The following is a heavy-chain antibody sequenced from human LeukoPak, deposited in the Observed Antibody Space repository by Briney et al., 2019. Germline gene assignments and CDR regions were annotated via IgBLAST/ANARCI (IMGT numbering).Heavy chain of an antibody. D-gene: IGHD2-21*02. Sequence: PGGSLRLSCEASGFTFSSYWMHWVRQAPGKGLVWVSRINSDGSSTNYADSVKGRFTISRDNAKNTPYLQMNSLRAEDTAVYYCASLGYCGGDCYPFDYWGQGTLVTVSS. V-gene: IGHV3-74*01. J-gene: IGHJ4*02. CDR2: INSDGSST. CDR3: ASLGYCGGDCYPFDY. CDR1: GFTFSSYW.